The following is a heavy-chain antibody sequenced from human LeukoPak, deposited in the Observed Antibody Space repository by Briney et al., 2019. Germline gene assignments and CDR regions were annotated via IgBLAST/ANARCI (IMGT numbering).Heavy chain of an antibody. Sequence: SETLSLTCTVSGGSISSYYWSWIRQPPGKGLEWIGYIYTSGSTNYNPSLKSRVTISVDTSKNQFSLKLSSVTAADTAVYYCARQNGAAGNWFDPWGQGTLVTVSS. CDR3: ARQNGAAGNWFDP. CDR2: IYTSGST. CDR1: GGSISSYY. D-gene: IGHD2-8*01. V-gene: IGHV4-4*09. J-gene: IGHJ5*02.